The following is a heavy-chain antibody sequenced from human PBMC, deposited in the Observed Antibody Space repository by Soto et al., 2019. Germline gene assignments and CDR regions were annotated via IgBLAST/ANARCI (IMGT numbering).Heavy chain of an antibody. CDR3: ARVGRDYGDPFDY. CDR2: IYYSGST. V-gene: IGHV4-59*01. D-gene: IGHD4-17*01. CDR1: GGSISSYY. J-gene: IGHJ4*02. Sequence: PSETLSLTCTVSGGSISSYYWSWIRQPPGKGLEWIGYIYYSGSTNYNPSPKSRVTISVDTSKNQFSLKLSSVTAADTAVYYCARVGRDYGDPFDYWGQGTLVTVSS.